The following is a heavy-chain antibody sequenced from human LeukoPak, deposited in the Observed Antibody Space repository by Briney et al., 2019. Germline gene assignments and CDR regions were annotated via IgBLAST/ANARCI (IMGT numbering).Heavy chain of an antibody. CDR3: AREQGVKVKRQLPRRNWFDP. Sequence: ASVKVSCKASGYTFTSYYMHWVRQAPGQGLEWMGIINPSGGSTSYAQKFQGRVTTTRDTSTSTVYMELSSLGSEDTAVYYCAREQGVKVKRQLPRRNWFDPWGQGTLVTVSS. D-gene: IGHD2-2*01. V-gene: IGHV1-46*01. CDR1: GYTFTSYY. J-gene: IGHJ5*02. CDR2: INPSGGST.